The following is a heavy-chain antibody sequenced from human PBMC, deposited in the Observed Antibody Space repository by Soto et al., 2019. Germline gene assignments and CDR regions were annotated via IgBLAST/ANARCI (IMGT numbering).Heavy chain of an antibody. Sequence: GESLKISCKASGYSFTNYWIGWVRQMPGKGLEWMGIIYPGDSDTKYSPSFQGQVTISADKSISTAYLQWSSLKASDTAMYYCASLSMVRPLDAFDIWGQGTMVTVSS. J-gene: IGHJ3*02. D-gene: IGHD3-10*01. V-gene: IGHV5-51*01. CDR2: IYPGDSDT. CDR1: GYSFTNYW. CDR3: ASLSMVRPLDAFDI.